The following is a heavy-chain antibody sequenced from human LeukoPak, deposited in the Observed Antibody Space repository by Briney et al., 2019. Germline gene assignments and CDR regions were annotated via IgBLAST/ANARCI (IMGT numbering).Heavy chain of an antibody. V-gene: IGHV1-18*01. CDR1: GYTFTSYA. CDR3: ARGYSYGSDYYYGTDV. D-gene: IGHD5-18*01. Sequence: ASVKVSCKASGYTFTSYAISWVRQAPGQGLEWMGWISGYNGNTKYAQKVQGRVTMTTDTSTSTAYMELRSLRSDDTAVYYCARGYSYGSDYYYGTDVWGQGTTVTVSS. J-gene: IGHJ6*02. CDR2: ISGYNGNT.